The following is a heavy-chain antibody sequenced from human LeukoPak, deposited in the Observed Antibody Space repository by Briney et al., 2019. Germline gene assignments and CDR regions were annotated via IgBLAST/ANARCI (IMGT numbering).Heavy chain of an antibody. CDR3: ARERLESSMVALTPDFDY. J-gene: IGHJ4*02. Sequence: ASVKVSCKASGYTFTSYGISWVRQAPGQGLEWMGWISAYNGNTNYAQKPQGRVTMTTDTSTSTAYMELRSLRSDDTAVYYCARERLESSMVALTPDFDYWGQGTLVTVSS. CDR2: ISAYNGNT. V-gene: IGHV1-18*04. CDR1: GYTFTSYG. D-gene: IGHD5-12*01.